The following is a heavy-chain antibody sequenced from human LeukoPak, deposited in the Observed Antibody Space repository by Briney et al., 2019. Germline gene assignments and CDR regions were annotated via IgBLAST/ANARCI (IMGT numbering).Heavy chain of an antibody. J-gene: IGHJ6*03. Sequence: PGGSLRLSCSASGFTFSANWMSWVRQAPGKGLEGVSSISSSSSYIYYADSVKGRFTISRDNAKNSLYLQMNSLRAEDTAVYYCARDQPEVVAATYYYYYYMDVWGKGTTVTVSS. D-gene: IGHD2-15*01. CDR2: ISSSSSYI. CDR3: ARDQPEVVAATYYYYYYMDV. V-gene: IGHV3-21*01. CDR1: GFTFSANW.